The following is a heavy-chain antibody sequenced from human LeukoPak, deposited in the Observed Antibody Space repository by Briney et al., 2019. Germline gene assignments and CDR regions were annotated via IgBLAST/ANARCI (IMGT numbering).Heavy chain of an antibody. CDR1: GFTFSSYS. D-gene: IGHD3-10*01. CDR2: ISSSSSYI. CDR3: ARDTGQASYYYGSGSES. V-gene: IGHV3-21*01. Sequence: GGSLRLSCAASGFTFSSYSMNWVRQAPGKGLEWVSSISSSSSYIYYADSVKGRFTISRDNAKNSLYLQMNSLRAEDTAVYYCARDTGQASYYYGSGSESWGQGTLVTVSS. J-gene: IGHJ5*02.